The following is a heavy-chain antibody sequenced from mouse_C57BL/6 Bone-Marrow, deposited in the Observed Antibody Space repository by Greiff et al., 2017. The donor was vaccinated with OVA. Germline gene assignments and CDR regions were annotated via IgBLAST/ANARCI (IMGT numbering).Heavy chain of an antibody. V-gene: IGHV5-15*01. CDR3: ARSGDGYYVDAMDY. Sequence: EVHLVESGGGLVQPGGSLKLSCAASGFTFSDYGMAWVRQAPRKGPEWVAFISNLAYSIYYADTVTGRFTISRENAKNTLYLEMSSLRSEDTAMYYCARSGDGYYVDAMDYWGQGTSVTVSS. D-gene: IGHD2-3*01. CDR2: ISNLAYSI. J-gene: IGHJ4*01. CDR1: GFTFSDYG.